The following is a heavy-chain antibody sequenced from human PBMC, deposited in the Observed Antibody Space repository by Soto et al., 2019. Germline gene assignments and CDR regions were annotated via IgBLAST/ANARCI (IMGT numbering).Heavy chain of an antibody. D-gene: IGHD3-22*01. V-gene: IGHV4-59*01. CDR2: IYYSGST. CDR1: GGSISSYY. J-gene: IGHJ4*02. CDR3: ARGNRGLLLL. Sequence: QVQLQESGPGLVKPSETLSLTCTVSGGSISSYYWSWIRQPPGKGLEWIGYIYYSGSTNYNPSLKSRVTISVDTSKNQFSLKLSSVTAADTAVYYCARGNRGLLLLWGQGTLVTVSS.